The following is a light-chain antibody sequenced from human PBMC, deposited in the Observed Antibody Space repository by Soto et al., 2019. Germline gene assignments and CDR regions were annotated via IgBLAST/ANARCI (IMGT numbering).Light chain of an antibody. CDR3: KQSYSTLET. V-gene: IGKV1-39*01. J-gene: IGKJ1*01. CDR2: AAS. Sequence: DIQMTQSPSSLSASVGDRVTITCRASQSISSYLNWYQQKPGKAPKLLIYAASSLQSWVPSRFSGSGSGTDFTLNISSLQPEDFATYYCKQSYSTLETFGQGTKVEIK. CDR1: QSISSY.